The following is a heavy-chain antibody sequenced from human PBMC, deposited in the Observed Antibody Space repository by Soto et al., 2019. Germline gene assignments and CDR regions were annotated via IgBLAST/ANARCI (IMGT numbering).Heavy chain of an antibody. D-gene: IGHD3-10*01. CDR3: ACPDPYMVRGEKFDF. J-gene: IGHJ4*02. Sequence: GGSLRLSCAASGFTFSSYAMHWVRQAPGKGLEWVAVISYDGSNKYHADSVKGRFTISRDNSKNTLYLQMNSLRAEDTAVYYYACPDPYMVRGEKFDFWGQGTLDTGSS. CDR1: GFTFSSYA. V-gene: IGHV3-30-3*01. CDR2: ISYDGSNK.